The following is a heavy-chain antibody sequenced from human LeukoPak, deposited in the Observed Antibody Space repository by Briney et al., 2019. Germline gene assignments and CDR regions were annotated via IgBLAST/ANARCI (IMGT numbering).Heavy chain of an antibody. V-gene: IGHV5-51*01. CDR2: IYPGDSDT. Sequence: GESLKISCKGSGYSFTNYLIGWVRQMPGKGLEWMGIIYPGDSDTKYSPSFQGQVTISVDKSISTAFVQWSSLKASDTAMYYCARHGSVVGLSLRRYYYMDVWGKGTTVTVSS. D-gene: IGHD5/OR15-5a*01. CDR3: ARHGSVVGLSLRRYYYMDV. J-gene: IGHJ6*03. CDR1: GYSFTNYL.